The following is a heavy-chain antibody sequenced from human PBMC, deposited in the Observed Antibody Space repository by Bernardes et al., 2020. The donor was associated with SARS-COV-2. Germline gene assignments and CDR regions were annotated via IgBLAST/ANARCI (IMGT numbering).Heavy chain of an antibody. J-gene: IGHJ6*02. Sequence: SETLSLTCAVYGGSFSGYYWSWIRQPPGKGLEWIGEINHSGSTNYNPSLKSRVTISVDTSKNQFSLKLSSVTAADTAVYYCARALAAAGADPYYYYYYGMDVWGQGTTVTVSS. D-gene: IGHD6-13*01. CDR3: ARALAAAGADPYYYYYYGMDV. CDR1: GGSFSGYY. CDR2: INHSGST. V-gene: IGHV4-34*01.